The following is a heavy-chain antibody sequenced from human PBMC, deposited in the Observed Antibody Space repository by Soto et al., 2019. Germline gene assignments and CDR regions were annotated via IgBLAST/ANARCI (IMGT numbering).Heavy chain of an antibody. J-gene: IGHJ4*02. V-gene: IGHV4-34*01. CDR3: ARGRRTGRKNFDY. Sequence: QVQLQQWGAGLLKPSETLSLTCAVYGGSFSGYYWSWILQPPGKGLEWIGEINHSGSTNYNPSLKSRVTISVDTSKNQFSLKLSSVTAADTAVYYCARGRRTGRKNFDYWGQGTLVTVSS. CDR1: GGSFSGYY. D-gene: IGHD1-1*01. CDR2: INHSGST.